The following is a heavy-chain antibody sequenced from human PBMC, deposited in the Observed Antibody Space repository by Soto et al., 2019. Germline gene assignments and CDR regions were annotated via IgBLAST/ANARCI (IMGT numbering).Heavy chain of an antibody. J-gene: IGHJ4*02. CDR1: GGSISNYY. Sequence: QVQLQESGPGLVKPSETLSLTCTVSGGSISNYYWSWIRQPPGKGLEWIGYTYYTGSTNDTPSLESRATTSVGTSENQVSLRLSSETAADTASYYCARARHWLDYWGQGTLVPVSS. D-gene: IGHD6-19*01. CDR3: ARARHWLDY. V-gene: IGHV4-59*01. CDR2: TYYTGST.